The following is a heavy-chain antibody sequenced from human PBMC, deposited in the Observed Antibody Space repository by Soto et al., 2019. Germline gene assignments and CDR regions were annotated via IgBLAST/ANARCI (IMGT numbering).Heavy chain of an antibody. Sequence: QLQLQESGSGLVKPSQTLSLTCAVSGVSISSGGYAWSWIRQPPGKGLEWIGYIYHSGSTYYNPSLKSRVTISVDRSKNQFSLKLSSVTAADTAVYYCARAGPHHGSSGWFDPWGQGTLVTVSS. CDR3: ARAGPHHGSSGWFDP. V-gene: IGHV4-30-2*01. CDR2: IYHSGST. D-gene: IGHD3-10*01. CDR1: GVSISSGGYA. J-gene: IGHJ5*02.